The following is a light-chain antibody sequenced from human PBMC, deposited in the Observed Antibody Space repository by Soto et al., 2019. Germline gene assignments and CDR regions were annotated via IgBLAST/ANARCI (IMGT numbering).Light chain of an antibody. CDR1: QSLLYSSNNKNY. CDR3: QQYYSSPLT. Sequence: DIVMTQSPDCLAVSLGERATVNCKSSQSLLYSSNNKNYLAWYQQKPGQPPKMLIYWASSRESGVPDRFSGSGSGTDFTLTISSLQAEDVAVYYCQQYYSSPLTFGGGTKVDIK. J-gene: IGKJ4*01. CDR2: WAS. V-gene: IGKV4-1*01.